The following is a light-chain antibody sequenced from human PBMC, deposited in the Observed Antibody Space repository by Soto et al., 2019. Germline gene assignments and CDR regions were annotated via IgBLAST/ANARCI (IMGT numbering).Light chain of an antibody. V-gene: IGKV2-30*01. Sequence: DVVMTQSPLSLPVTLGQPASISCRSSQSLVYSNGEILLSWFQQRPGQSPRRLIYQLSNRDSGVPDRFSGSGSATDFTLKISRVEAEDVGVYYGVQGTHWPNTFGQGTKLEIK. J-gene: IGKJ2*01. CDR1: QSLVYSNGEIL. CDR3: VQGTHWPNT. CDR2: QLS.